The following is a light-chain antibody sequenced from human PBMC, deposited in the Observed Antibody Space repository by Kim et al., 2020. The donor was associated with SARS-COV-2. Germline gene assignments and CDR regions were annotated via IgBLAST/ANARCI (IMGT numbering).Light chain of an antibody. V-gene: IGLV1-36*01. CDR2: YDD. J-gene: IGLJ3*02. Sequence: QSALTQPPSVSGAPRQRVTISCSGSESNIGNKGVNWYQQLPGKSPKLLIYYDDLLPSGVSDRFSGSKSGTSASLDITGLQSEDEGAYYCATWDASINVWLFGGGTQLTVL. CDR3: ATWDASINVWL. CDR1: ESNIGNKG.